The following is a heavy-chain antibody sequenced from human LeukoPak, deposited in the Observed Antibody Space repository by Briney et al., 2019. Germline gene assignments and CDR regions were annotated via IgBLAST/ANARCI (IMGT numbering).Heavy chain of an antibody. D-gene: IGHD3-10*01. J-gene: IGHJ4*02. V-gene: IGHV4-4*07. CDR1: GGSISSYY. Sequence: SETLSLTCTVSGGSISSYYWSWIRQPAGKGLEWIGRIYTSGSTNYNPSLKSRVTISVDRSKNQFSLKLTSVTAADTAVYYCASLRITMVRGALDYWGQGTLVTVSS. CDR2: IYTSGST. CDR3: ASLRITMVRGALDY.